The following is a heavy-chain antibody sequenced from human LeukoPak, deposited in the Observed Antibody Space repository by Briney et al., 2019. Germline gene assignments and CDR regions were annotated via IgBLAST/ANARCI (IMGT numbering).Heavy chain of an antibody. CDR1: GFSLSTAGVG. J-gene: IGHJ6*03. CDR3: AHTGGGPTEYYQNYYYMDV. Sequence: SGPTLVKPTQTLTPTCTFSGFSLSTAGVGVGWIRQPPGKALEWLALIYWNDDKRYSPSLQSRLIITRGTSEDQVVLTMTNIDPVDTATYFCAHTGGGPTEYYQNYYYMDVWGKGTTVSVSS. CDR2: IYWNDDK. V-gene: IGHV2-5*01. D-gene: IGHD2/OR15-2a*01.